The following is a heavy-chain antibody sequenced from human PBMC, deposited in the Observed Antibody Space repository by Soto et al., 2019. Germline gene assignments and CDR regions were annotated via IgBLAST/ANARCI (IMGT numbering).Heavy chain of an antibody. CDR2: MYPGDSET. J-gene: IGHJ4*02. V-gene: IGHV5-51*01. D-gene: IGHD3-10*01. CDR3: ARKYYYGAGTLDY. CDR1: GYTFTNYW. Sequence: PGESLKISCQGSGYTFTNYWIAWVRQMPGKGLEWMGIMYPGDSETRYSPSFQGQVTMSADKSINTAYLQWSSLKASDSAMYYCARKYYYGAGTLDYWGQGTLVTVS.